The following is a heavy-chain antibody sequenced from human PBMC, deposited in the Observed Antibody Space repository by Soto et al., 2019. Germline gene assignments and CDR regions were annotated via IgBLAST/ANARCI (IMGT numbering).Heavy chain of an antibody. CDR1: GFTFSSYG. J-gene: IGHJ6*02. CDR2: IWYDGSNK. CDR3: ARDQVASSGWYDYYYGMDV. Sequence: QVQLVESGGGVVQPGRSLRLSCAASGFTFSSYGMHWVRQAPGKGLAWVAVIWYDGSNKYYADSVKGRFTISRDNSKNTLYLQMNSLRAEDTAVYYCARDQVASSGWYDYYYGMDVWGQGTTVTVSS. V-gene: IGHV3-33*01. D-gene: IGHD6-19*01.